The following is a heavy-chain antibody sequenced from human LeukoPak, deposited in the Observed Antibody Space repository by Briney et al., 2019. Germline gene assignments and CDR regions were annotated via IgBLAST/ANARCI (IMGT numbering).Heavy chain of an antibody. J-gene: IGHJ3*02. V-gene: IGHV1-2*02. Sequence: ASVEVSCKASGYTFTGYYMHWVRQAPGQGLEWMGWINPNSGGTNYAQKFQGRVTMTRDTSISTAYMELSRLRSDDTAVYYCAREPHYGDDNDAFDIWGQGTMVTVSS. CDR2: INPNSGGT. CDR1: GYTFTGYY. D-gene: IGHD4-17*01. CDR3: AREPHYGDDNDAFDI.